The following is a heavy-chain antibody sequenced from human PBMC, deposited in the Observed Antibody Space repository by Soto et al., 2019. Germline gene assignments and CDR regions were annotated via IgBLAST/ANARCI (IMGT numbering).Heavy chain of an antibody. J-gene: IGHJ4*02. D-gene: IGHD3-16*02. CDR1: DGSISPYY. CDR3: ARIVRYFQAFDS. V-gene: IGHV4-59*08. CDR2: IYYGGTT. Sequence: QVQLQESGPGLVKSSETLSLTCTVSDGSISPYYWGWIRQPPGKGLELIGYIYYGGTTMYSPSLKSRVTISLNTPENQFSLKLSSVTAADTAVYYCARIVRYFQAFDSWGQGTLVTVSA.